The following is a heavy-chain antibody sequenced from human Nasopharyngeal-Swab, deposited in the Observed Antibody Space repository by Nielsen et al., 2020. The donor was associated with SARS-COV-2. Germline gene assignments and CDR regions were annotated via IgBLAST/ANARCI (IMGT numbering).Heavy chain of an antibody. CDR1: GYTFTGYG. J-gene: IGHJ3*01. CDR3: ARDRSLLPAANDALDV. Sequence: VSVKVSCKASGYTFTGYGMSWVRQAPGRGLEWMGWIRMYNGKTHYAQKFQGRVTMSTDTSTNTAHMELKSLTSDDTAVYFCARDRSLLPAANDALDVWGQGTTVTISS. D-gene: IGHD6-13*01. CDR2: IRMYNGKT. V-gene: IGHV1-18*01.